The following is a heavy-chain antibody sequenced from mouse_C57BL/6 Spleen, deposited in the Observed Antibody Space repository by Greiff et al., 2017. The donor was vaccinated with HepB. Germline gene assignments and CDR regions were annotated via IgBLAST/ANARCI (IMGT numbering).Heavy chain of an antibody. V-gene: IGHV3-6*01. D-gene: IGHD2-4*01. CDR1: GYSITSGYY. CDR2: ISYDGSN. CDR3: AIIYYDYDGAY. J-gene: IGHJ3*01. Sequence: EVKLVESGPGLVKPSQSLSLTCSVTGYSITSGYYWNWIRQFPGNKLEWMGYISYDGSNNYNPSLKNRISITRDTSKNQFFLKLNSVTTEDTATYYCAIIYYDYDGAYWGQGTLVTVSA.